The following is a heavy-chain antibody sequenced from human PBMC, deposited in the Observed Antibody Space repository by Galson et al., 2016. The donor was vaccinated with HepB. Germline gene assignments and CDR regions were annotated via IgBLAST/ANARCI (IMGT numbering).Heavy chain of an antibody. CDR2: IDWDDNE. CDR3: ARSQTRRSGYSFDY. J-gene: IGHJ4*02. V-gene: IGHV2-70*01. Sequence: PALVKPTQTLTLTCSFSGFSLSTHGMCVSWIRQPPGKALEWLALIDWDDNEYYRTSLKTRFTISKYTSRNQVVLRVSNMDPGDTATYYCARSQTRRSGYSFDYWGQGTLVTVFS. D-gene: IGHD3-22*01. CDR1: GFSLSTHGMC.